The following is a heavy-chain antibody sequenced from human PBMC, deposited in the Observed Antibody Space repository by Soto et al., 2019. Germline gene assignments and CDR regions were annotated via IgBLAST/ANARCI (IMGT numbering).Heavy chain of an antibody. Sequence: GGSLRLACAASGFSFSSYAMSWVRQAPGKGREWVSAISGSGGSTYYADSVKGRFTISRDNSKNTLYLQMNSLRAEDTAVYYCANSVLSIRRRPHSLFFPWGPGSL. CDR1: GFSFSSYA. J-gene: IGHJ5*02. CDR2: ISGSGGST. CDR3: ANSVLSIRRRPHSLFFP. D-gene: IGHD3-10*01. V-gene: IGHV3-23*01.